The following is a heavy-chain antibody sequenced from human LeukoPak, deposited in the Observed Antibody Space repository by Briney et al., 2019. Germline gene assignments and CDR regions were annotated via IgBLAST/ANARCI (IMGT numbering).Heavy chain of an antibody. CDR1: GFTFSSYA. CDR2: ITGGGGTT. J-gene: IGHJ4*02. Sequence: PGGSLRLSCAASGFTFSSYAMSWVRQAPGKGLEWVSTITGGGGTTYYADSVKGRFTISRDNSKNTLYLQMNSLRAEDTAVYYCAKHRSGGDYYDNGGYYIDYWGQGTLVTVSS. CDR3: AKHRSGGDYYDNGGYYIDY. D-gene: IGHD3-22*01. V-gene: IGHV3-23*01.